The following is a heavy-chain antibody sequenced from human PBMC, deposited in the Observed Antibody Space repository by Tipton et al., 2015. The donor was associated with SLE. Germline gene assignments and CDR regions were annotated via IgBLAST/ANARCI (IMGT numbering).Heavy chain of an antibody. CDR3: ARGSLGASGYGMGV. D-gene: IGHD3-10*01. CDR2: ISGSGGST. J-gene: IGHJ6*02. V-gene: IGHV3-64*04. Sequence: SLRLSCSASGFTFSSYAMHWVRQAPGKGLEYVSAISGSGGSTYYADSVKGRFTISRDNSKNTLYLQMNSLRAEDTAVYYCARGSLGASGYGMGVWGQGPTVPVSS. CDR1: GFTFSSYA.